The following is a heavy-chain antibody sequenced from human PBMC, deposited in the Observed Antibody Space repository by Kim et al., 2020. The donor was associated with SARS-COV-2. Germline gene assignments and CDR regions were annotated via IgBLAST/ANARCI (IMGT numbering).Heavy chain of an antibody. Sequence: SETLSLTCTVSGYSISSGYYWGWIRQPPGKGLEWIGSIYHSGSTYYNPSLKSRVTISVDTSKNQFSLKLSSVTAADTAVYYCARDARRVTAARTYYYYGMDVWGQGATVTVSS. J-gene: IGHJ6*02. D-gene: IGHD2-21*02. CDR1: GYSISSGYY. V-gene: IGHV4-38-2*02. CDR2: IYHSGST. CDR3: ARDARRVTAARTYYYYGMDV.